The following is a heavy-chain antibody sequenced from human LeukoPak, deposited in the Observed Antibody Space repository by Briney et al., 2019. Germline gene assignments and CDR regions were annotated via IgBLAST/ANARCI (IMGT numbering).Heavy chain of an antibody. J-gene: IGHJ4*02. Sequence: ASVKVSCKASVYSFTDYYIHWVRQVPGQGFVWMGWINPNSGGTNYAQEFQGRVTMTRGTSITTAYMDLSRLRSDDTAVYHCARGIRYSSFWYYFDSWGQGSLVTVSS. CDR1: VYSFTDYY. CDR3: ARGIRYSSFWYYFDS. CDR2: INPNSGGT. V-gene: IGHV1-2*02. D-gene: IGHD2-15*01.